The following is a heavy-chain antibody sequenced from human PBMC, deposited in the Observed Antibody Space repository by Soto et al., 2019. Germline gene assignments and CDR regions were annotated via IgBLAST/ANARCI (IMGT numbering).Heavy chain of an antibody. CDR2: IYPTGKT. CDR1: GGSISSGGYS. D-gene: IGHD3-16*01. Sequence: QLQMQESGSGLVKPSQTLSLTCTVSGGSISSGGYSWSWIRQTPGKGLEWIGYIYPTGKTYYNPSLENRATLSIDTSQNQYALPLTSVTAADTAVYYCARAPPGPAPRWGVWGHGTTVTVSS. J-gene: IGHJ6*02. CDR3: ARAPPGPAPRWGV. V-gene: IGHV4-30-2*01.